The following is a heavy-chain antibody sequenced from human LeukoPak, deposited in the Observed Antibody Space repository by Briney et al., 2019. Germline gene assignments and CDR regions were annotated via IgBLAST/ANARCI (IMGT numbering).Heavy chain of an antibody. V-gene: IGHV1-3*01. CDR2: INAGNGNT. Sequence: ASVKVSCKASGYTFTSYTMHWVRQAPGQRLEWMGWINAGNGNTKYSQKFQGRVTITRDTSASTAYMELSSLRSEDTAVYYCAREYVDTAMATSFDYWGQGTLVTVSS. CDR1: GYTFTSYT. J-gene: IGHJ4*02. D-gene: IGHD5-18*01. CDR3: AREYVDTAMATSFDY.